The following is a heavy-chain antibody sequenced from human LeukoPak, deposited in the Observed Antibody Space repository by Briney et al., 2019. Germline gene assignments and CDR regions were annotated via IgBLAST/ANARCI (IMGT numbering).Heavy chain of an antibody. J-gene: IGHJ4*02. Sequence: GGSLRLSCAASGFTFSSYGMHWVRQAPGKGLEWVAFIRYDGSNKYYADSVKGRFPISRDNSKNTLYLQMNSLRAEDTAVYYCAKDNSWENDFWSGYYTGALDYWGQGTLVTVSS. CDR2: IRYDGSNK. CDR3: AKDNSWENDFWSGYYTGALDY. D-gene: IGHD3-3*01. V-gene: IGHV3-30*02. CDR1: GFTFSSYG.